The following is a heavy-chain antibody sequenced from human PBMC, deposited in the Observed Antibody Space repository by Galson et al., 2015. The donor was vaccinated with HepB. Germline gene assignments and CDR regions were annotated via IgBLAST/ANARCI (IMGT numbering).Heavy chain of an antibody. CDR1: GFSLSTSGMC. V-gene: IGHV2-70*11. CDR3: ARIARYGYYFDY. Sequence: PALVKPTQTLTLTCTSSGFSLSTSGMCVSWIRQPPGKALEWLARIDWDDDKYYNTSLKTRLTISKDTSKNQVVLTMTNMDPVDTATYYCARIARYGYYFDYWGQGTLVTVSS. D-gene: IGHD3-16*02. J-gene: IGHJ4*02. CDR2: IDWDDDK.